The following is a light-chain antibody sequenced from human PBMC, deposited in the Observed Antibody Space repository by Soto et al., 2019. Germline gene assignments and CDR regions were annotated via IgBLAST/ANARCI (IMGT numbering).Light chain of an antibody. Sequence: QSVLTQPASVSGSPGQSITISCAGTSSDVGGVDLVSWYQQHPGKAPKLMIYEVTKRPSGVSNRFSGSKSGNTASLTISELQAEDEADYYCCSYAGTITFVFGTGTKLTVL. V-gene: IGLV2-23*02. CDR2: EVT. J-gene: IGLJ1*01. CDR1: SSDVGGVDL. CDR3: CSYAGTITFV.